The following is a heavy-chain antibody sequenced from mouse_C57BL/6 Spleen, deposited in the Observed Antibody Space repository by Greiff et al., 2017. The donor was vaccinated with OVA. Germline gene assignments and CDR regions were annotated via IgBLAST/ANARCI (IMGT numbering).Heavy chain of an antibody. Sequence: EVHLVESGPELVKPGASVKMSCKASGYTFTDYNMHWVKQSHGKSLEWIGYINPNNGGTSYNQKFKGKATLTVNKSSSTAYMELRSLTSEDSAVYYCAKGVTGFAYWGQGTLVTVSA. CDR2: INPNNGGT. V-gene: IGHV1-22*01. D-gene: IGHD2-1*01. CDR1: GYTFTDYN. CDR3: AKGVTGFAY. J-gene: IGHJ3*01.